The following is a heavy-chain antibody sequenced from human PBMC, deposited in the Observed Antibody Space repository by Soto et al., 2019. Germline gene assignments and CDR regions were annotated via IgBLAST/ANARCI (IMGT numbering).Heavy chain of an antibody. V-gene: IGHV3-21*01. J-gene: IGHJ6*02. Sequence: EVQLVESGGGLVKPGGSLRLSCAASGFTFSSYSMNWVRQAPGKGLEWVSSISSSSSYIYYADSVKGRFTISRDNAKNSLYLQMNSLRAEDTAVYYCARDGSAAAGTQDHYYYYGMDVWGQGTTVTVSS. CDR3: ARDGSAAAGTQDHYYYYGMDV. CDR2: ISSSSSYI. D-gene: IGHD6-13*01. CDR1: GFTFSSYS.